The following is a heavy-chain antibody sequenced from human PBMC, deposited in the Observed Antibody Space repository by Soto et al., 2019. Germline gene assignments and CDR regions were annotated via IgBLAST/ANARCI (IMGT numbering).Heavy chain of an antibody. CDR1: GFTFSSYG. CDR2: ISYDGSNK. CDR3: AKERWTTVTMYYFDY. V-gene: IGHV3-30*18. D-gene: IGHD4-17*01. J-gene: IGHJ4*02. Sequence: GXSLRLSCAASGFTFSSYGMHCVRQAPSKGLEWVAVISYDGSNKYYADSVKGRFTISRDNSKNTLYLQMNSLRAEDTAVYYCAKERWTTVTMYYFDYWGQGTLVTVSS.